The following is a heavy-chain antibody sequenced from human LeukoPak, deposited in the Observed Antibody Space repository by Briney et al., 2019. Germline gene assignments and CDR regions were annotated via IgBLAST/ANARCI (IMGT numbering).Heavy chain of an antibody. D-gene: IGHD2-2*01. J-gene: IGHJ6*03. V-gene: IGHV1-2*02. CDR1: GYTFTGYY. CDR3: ARRAKKYCSSTSCYGNYYYYYMDV. CDR2: INPNSGGT. Sequence: ASVKVSCKASGYTFTGYYMHWVRQAPGQGLEWMGWINPNSGGTNYAQKFQGRVTMTRDTSISTAYMELSRLRSDDTAVYYCARRAKKYCSSTSCYGNYYYYYMDVWGKGTTVTISS.